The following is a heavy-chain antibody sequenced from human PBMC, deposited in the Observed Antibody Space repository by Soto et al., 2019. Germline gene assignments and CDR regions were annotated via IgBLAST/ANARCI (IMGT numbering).Heavy chain of an antibody. J-gene: IGHJ4*02. CDR1: GGSISSSSYY. D-gene: IGHD4-17*01. Sequence: PSETLSLTCTVSGGSISSSSYYWSWIRQPPGKGLEWIGHIYDSGKTYSNPSLKSQVTISVDTSKSQFSLKLTSVTAADTAVYYCARGPTTDKVDFWGQGTLVTVSS. CDR2: IYDSGKT. V-gene: IGHV4-30-4*01. CDR3: ARGPTTDKVDF.